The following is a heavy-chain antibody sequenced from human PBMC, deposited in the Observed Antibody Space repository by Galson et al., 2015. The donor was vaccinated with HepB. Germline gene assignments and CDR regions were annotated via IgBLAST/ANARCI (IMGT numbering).Heavy chain of an antibody. CDR3: ARGYDSSGYYQFDY. V-gene: IGHV3-23*01. CDR2: ISGSGGST. D-gene: IGHD3-22*01. J-gene: IGHJ4*02. CDR1: GFTFSSYA. Sequence: SLRLSCAASGFTFSSYAMSWVRQAPGKGLEWVSAISGSGGSTYYADSVKGRFTISRDNSKNTLYLQMNSLRAEDTAVYYCARGYDSSGYYQFDYWGQGTLVTVSS.